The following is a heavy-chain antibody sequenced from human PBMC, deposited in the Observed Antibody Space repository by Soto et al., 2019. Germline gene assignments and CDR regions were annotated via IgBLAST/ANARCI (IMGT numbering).Heavy chain of an antibody. CDR2: INHSGST. J-gene: IGHJ5*01. CDR1: GGSFRGYY. D-gene: IGHD2-15*01. CDR3: ARGKSYCTGGRCYEKFVS. V-gene: IGHV4-34*01. Sequence: SETLSLTCAGYGGSFRGYYRSWVRQPPGKGLEWIGQINHSGSTNYNPSLKSRVTISVDTSKNHFSLKVNSVTAADTAAYYCARGKSYCTGGRCYEKFVSWGPGTLVTVSS.